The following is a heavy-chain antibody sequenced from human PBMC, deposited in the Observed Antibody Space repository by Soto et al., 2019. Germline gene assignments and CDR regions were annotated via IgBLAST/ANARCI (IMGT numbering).Heavy chain of an antibody. J-gene: IGHJ5*02. CDR2: IYHSGST. D-gene: IGHD7-27*01. CDR1: GGSISSGGYS. V-gene: IGHV4-30-2*01. CDR3: ARVPGP. Sequence: PSETLSLTGAVSGGSISSGGYSWSWIRQPPGKGLEWIGYIYHSGSTYYNPSLKSRVTISVDRSKNQFSLKLSSVTAADTAVYYCARVPGPWGQGTLVTVSS.